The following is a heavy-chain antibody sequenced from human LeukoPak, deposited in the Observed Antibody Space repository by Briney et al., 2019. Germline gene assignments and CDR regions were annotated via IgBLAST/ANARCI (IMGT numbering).Heavy chain of an antibody. V-gene: IGHV4-59*12. D-gene: IGHD7-27*01. CDR2: IYYSGST. Sequence: SETLSLTCTVSGGSISSYYWSWIRQPPGKGLEWIGYIYYSGSTNYNPSLKSRVTISVDTSKNQFSLKLSSVTAADTAVYYCARTGDSHLFDYWGQGTLVTVSS. CDR3: ARTGDSHLFDY. J-gene: IGHJ4*02. CDR1: GGSISSYY.